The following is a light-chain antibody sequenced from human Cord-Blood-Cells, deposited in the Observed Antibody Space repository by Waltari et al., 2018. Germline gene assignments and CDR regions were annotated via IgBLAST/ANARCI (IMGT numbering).Light chain of an antibody. CDR3: QQYYSYAWR. CDR2: AAS. V-gene: IGKV1-8*01. Sequence: AIRMTQSPSSFSASTGDRVTITCRASQGISSYLAWYQQKPGKAPKLLIYAASTLQSGVPSRFSGSGSGTDFPLTISCLQSEDFATYYCQQYYSYAWRFGQGTKVEIK. J-gene: IGKJ1*01. CDR1: QGISSY.